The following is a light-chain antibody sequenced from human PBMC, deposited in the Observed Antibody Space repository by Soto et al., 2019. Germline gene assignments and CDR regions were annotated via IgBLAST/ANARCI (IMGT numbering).Light chain of an antibody. Sequence: EIVFTQSPSTLSLSPGERATLSCRASQSVSSYLAWYQQKPCQAPRRLIYDASNRATGIPARFSGSGSGTDFTLTISSLEPEDSAVYFCQQRSNWPPEVTFGHGTRLEIK. CDR1: QSVSSY. J-gene: IGKJ5*01. V-gene: IGKV3-11*01. CDR3: QQRSNWPPEVT. CDR2: DAS.